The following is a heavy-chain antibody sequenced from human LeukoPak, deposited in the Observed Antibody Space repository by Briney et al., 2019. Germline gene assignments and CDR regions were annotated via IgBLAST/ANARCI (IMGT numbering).Heavy chain of an antibody. J-gene: IGHJ4*02. CDR2: IYNSGST. V-gene: IGHV4-39*01. CDR3: ARHFYASDSWYFDY. Sequence: PSETLSLTCTVSGDSISSSVYYWGWIRQPPGKGLEWIGSIYNSGSTYYNPSLKSRVTISVDSSKNLFSLKFSSVTAAGTSVYYCARHFYASDSWYFDYWGQGTLVTVSS. D-gene: IGHD2-21*01. CDR1: GDSISSSVYY.